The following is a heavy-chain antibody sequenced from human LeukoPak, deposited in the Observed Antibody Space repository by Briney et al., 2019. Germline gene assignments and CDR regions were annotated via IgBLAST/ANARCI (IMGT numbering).Heavy chain of an antibody. D-gene: IGHD3-3*01. J-gene: IGHJ4*02. Sequence: ASVKGSCKASGYTFTSYDINWVRQATGQGLEWMGWMNPNRGNTGYAQKFQGRVTITRNTSISTAYMELSSLRSEDTAVYYCARGLRVLEWANDYWGQGTLVTVSS. V-gene: IGHV1-8*03. CDR1: GYTFTSYD. CDR2: MNPNRGNT. CDR3: ARGLRVLEWANDY.